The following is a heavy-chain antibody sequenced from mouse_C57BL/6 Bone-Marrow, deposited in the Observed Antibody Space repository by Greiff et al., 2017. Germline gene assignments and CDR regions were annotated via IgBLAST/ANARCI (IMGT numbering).Heavy chain of an antibody. Sequence: VQLQESGAELVMPGASVKLSCKASGYTFTSYWMHWVKQRPGQGLEWIGEIDPSDSYTNYNQKFKGKSTLTVDKSSSTAYMQLSSLTSEDSAVYYCATTGFDYWGQGTTLTVSS. CDR3: ATTGFDY. V-gene: IGHV1-69*01. D-gene: IGHD4-1*02. J-gene: IGHJ2*01. CDR1: GYTFTSYW. CDR2: IDPSDSYT.